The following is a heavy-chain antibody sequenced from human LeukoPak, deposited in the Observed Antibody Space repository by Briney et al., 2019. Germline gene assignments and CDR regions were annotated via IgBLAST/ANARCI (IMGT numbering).Heavy chain of an antibody. CDR3: AMNNWGLDY. CDR1: GVSFSGYY. CDR2: INHSGST. J-gene: IGHJ4*02. V-gene: IGHV4-34*01. Sequence: SETLSLTCAVYGVSFSGYYWSWIRQPPGKGLEWIGEINHSGSTDYNPSLKSRVTISVDTSKNQFSLKLSSVTAADTAVYYCAMNNWGLDYWGQGTLVTVSS. D-gene: IGHD7-27*01.